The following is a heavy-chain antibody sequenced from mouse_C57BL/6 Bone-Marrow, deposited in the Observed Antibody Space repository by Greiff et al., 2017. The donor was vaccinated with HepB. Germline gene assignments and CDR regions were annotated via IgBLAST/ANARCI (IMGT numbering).Heavy chain of an antibody. V-gene: IGHV3-3*01. CDR1: GFSINSDCY. Sequence: EVQGVESGPSLVRPSQTLSLTCTVTGFSINSDCYWIWIRQFPGNKLEYIGYKFYSGITYYNPSLESRTYITRNSSKNQFSLKLSAVTTEDTATSYCARYYGSLDYWGQGTTLTVSS. CDR3: ARYYGSLDY. D-gene: IGHD1-1*01. CDR2: KFYSGIT. J-gene: IGHJ2*01.